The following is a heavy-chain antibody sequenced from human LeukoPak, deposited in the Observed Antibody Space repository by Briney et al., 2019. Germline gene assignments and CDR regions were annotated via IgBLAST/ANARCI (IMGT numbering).Heavy chain of an antibody. V-gene: IGHV4-59*08. CDR3: ARRSPVWMEWFFDS. D-gene: IGHD3-3*01. CDR2: VFFTVGA. J-gene: IGHJ4*02. CDR1: GGAIRNYL. Sequence: KPSETLSLTCTVSGGAIRNYLWSWIRQPPGKGLEWIGNVFFTVGANNNPSLKSRVTISADTSKNHFSLKLTSVTAADTAVYYCARRSPVWMEWFFDSWGQGALVSVPS.